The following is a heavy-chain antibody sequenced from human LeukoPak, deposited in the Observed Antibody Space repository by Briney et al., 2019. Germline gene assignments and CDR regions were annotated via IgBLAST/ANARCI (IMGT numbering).Heavy chain of an antibody. CDR1: GGSISSGGYS. J-gene: IGHJ4*02. CDR3: ARWHCSGGSCYFDY. D-gene: IGHD2-15*01. CDR2: IYHSGST. Sequence: SQTLSLTCAVSGGSISSGGYSWSWIRQPPGKGLEWIGYIYHSGSTYYNPSLKSRVTISVDRSKNQFSLKLSSVTAADTAVYYCARWHCSGGSCYFDYWGQGTLVTVSS. V-gene: IGHV4-30-2*01.